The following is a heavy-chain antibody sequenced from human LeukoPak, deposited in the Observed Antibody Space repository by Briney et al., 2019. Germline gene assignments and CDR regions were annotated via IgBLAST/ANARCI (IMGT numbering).Heavy chain of an antibody. J-gene: IGHJ4*02. V-gene: IGHV3-23*01. D-gene: IGHD6-19*01. Sequence: PGGSLRLSCVASGFTFSSYAMSWVRQAPAKGLEWVSAISGSGDSTYYVDSVKGRFTISRDNSKHTLYLQMNSLRAEDTAVYYCAKDLSSGWYLENYFDYWGQGTLVTVSS. CDR2: ISGSGDST. CDR3: AKDLSSGWYLENYFDY. CDR1: GFTFSSYA.